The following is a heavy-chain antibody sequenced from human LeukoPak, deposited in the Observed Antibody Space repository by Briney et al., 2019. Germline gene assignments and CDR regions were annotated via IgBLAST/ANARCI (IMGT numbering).Heavy chain of an antibody. CDR1: GFTFSSYW. CDR2: INSDGSST. CDR3: ARDGDDSSGYALDY. Sequence: PGGSLRLSWAASGFTFSSYWMHWVRQAPGKGLVWVSRINSDGSSTSYADSVKGRFTISRDNAKNTLYLQMNSLRAEDTAVYYCARDGDDSSGYALDYWGQGTLVTVSS. D-gene: IGHD3-22*01. J-gene: IGHJ4*02. V-gene: IGHV3-74*01.